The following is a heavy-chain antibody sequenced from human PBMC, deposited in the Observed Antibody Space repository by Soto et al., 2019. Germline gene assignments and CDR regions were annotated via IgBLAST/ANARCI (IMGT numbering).Heavy chain of an antibody. CDR2: IWYDGSNK. J-gene: IGHJ4*02. CDR3: ARDWAGRYYDSTGLLY. V-gene: IGHV3-33*01. Sequence: GGSLRLSCAASGFTFSSYGMHWVRQAPGKGLEWVAVIWYDGSNKYYADSVKGRFTISRDNSKNTLYLQMNSLRAEGTAVYYCARDWAGRYYDSTGLLYWGQGTLVTVSS. CDR1: GFTFSSYG. D-gene: IGHD3-22*01.